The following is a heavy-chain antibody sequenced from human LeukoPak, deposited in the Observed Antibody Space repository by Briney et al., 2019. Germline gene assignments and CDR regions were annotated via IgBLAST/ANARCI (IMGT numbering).Heavy chain of an antibody. CDR1: GFTFSSYS. Sequence: GGSLRLSCAASGFTFSSYSMNWVRQAPGKGLEWVSYISSSSTIYYADSVKGRFTISRDNAKNSLYLQMNSLRAEDTAVYYCARGSSSSWYLASDYWGQGTLVTVSS. CDR2: ISSSSTI. V-gene: IGHV3-48*01. J-gene: IGHJ4*02. CDR3: ARGSSSSWYLASDY. D-gene: IGHD6-13*01.